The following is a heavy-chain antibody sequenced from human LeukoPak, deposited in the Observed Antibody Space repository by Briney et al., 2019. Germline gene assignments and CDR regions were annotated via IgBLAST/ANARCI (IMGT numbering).Heavy chain of an antibody. CDR2: INHSGST. D-gene: IGHD1-1*01. CDR3: AREETGWVDY. CDR1: GGSFSGYY. J-gene: IGHJ4*02. V-gene: IGHV4-34*01. Sequence: SETLSLTCAVYGGSFSGYYWSWIRQPPGKGLEWIGEINHSGSTNYNPSLKSRVTISVDTSKNQFSLKLSSVTAADTAVYYCAREETGWVDYWGQGTLVTVSS.